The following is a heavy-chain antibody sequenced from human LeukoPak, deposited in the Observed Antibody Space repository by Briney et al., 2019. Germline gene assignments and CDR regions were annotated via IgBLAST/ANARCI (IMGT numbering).Heavy chain of an antibody. J-gene: IGHJ5*02. CDR1: GFTFSSYW. CDR2: IKTDGSTT. V-gene: IGHV3-74*01. D-gene: IGHD2-2*01. Sequence: PGGSLRLSCAASGFTFSSYWMHWVRQAPGKGLVWVSRIKTDGSTTSYADSVKGRFTISRDNAENTLYLQMNSLRAEDTAVYYCARSHCSTTSCYSHFDPWGQGTLVTVSS. CDR3: ARSHCSTTSCYSHFDP.